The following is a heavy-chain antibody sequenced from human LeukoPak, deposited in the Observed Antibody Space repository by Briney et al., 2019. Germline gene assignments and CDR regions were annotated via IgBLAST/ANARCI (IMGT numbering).Heavy chain of an antibody. CDR2: INSDGGST. D-gene: IGHD2-8*02. J-gene: IGHJ3*02. V-gene: IGHV3-74*01. CDR3: ARVGSGGALDI. Sequence: GGSLRLSCAASGFTFNNYWMHWVRQAPGKGLVWVSRINSDGGSTIYADSVKGRFTISRDNAKNTLYLQMNSPRAEDTAVFYCARVGSGGALDIWGQGTMVTVS. CDR1: GFTFNNYW.